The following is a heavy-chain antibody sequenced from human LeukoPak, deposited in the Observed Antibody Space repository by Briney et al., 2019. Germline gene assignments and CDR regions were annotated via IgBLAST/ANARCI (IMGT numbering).Heavy chain of an antibody. CDR3: ARDRTDYYYYYMDV. Sequence: ASVKVSCKASGGTFSSYAISWVRQAPGQGLEWMGGIIPIFGTANYAQKLQGRVTTTADESTSTAYMELSSLRSEDTAVYYCARDRTDYYYYYMDVWGKGTTVTVSS. J-gene: IGHJ6*03. V-gene: IGHV1-69*01. D-gene: IGHD3/OR15-3a*01. CDR1: GGTFSSYA. CDR2: IIPIFGTA.